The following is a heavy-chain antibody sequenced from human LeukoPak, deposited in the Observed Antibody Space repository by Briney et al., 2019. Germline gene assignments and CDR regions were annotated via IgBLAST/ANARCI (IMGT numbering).Heavy chain of an antibody. CDR3: ARDGDWVGGSIGY. D-gene: IGHD2-21*01. J-gene: IGHJ4*02. CDR1: GFTFSTFW. V-gene: IGHV3-74*01. CDR2: IKSDGTGA. Sequence: TGGSLRLSCEASGFTFSTFWMQWVRQAPGKGLISVSRIKSDGTGAAYADSVKGRFTISRDNAKNTLYLQMNSLGVEDTAVYYCARDGDWVGGSIGYWGQGTLVTVSS.